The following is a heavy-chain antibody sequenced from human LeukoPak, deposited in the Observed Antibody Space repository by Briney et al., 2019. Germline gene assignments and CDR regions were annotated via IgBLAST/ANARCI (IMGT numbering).Heavy chain of an antibody. CDR1: GFTFSSYG. CDR2: ISYDGSNK. D-gene: IGHD6-19*01. V-gene: IGHV3-30*18. CDR3: AKDKELSSGFFDY. Sequence: GGSLRLSCAASGFTFSSYGMHWVRQAPGKGLEWVAVISYDGSNKYYADSVKGRFTISRDNSKNTLYLQMNSLRAEDTAVYYCAKDKELSSGFFDYWGQGTLVTVSS. J-gene: IGHJ4*02.